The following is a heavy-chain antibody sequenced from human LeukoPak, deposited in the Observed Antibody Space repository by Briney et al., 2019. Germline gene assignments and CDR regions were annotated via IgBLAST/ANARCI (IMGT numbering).Heavy chain of an antibody. V-gene: IGHV1-46*01. J-gene: IGHJ4*02. Sequence: ASVKVSCKASGYVFTSHYIHWMQQAPGHGLEWMGMINPSGGSTSYAQKFQGRVTMTRDTSTSTVYLELSSLRSEDTAVYYCARAYSTSSPFDYWGQGTLVTVSS. CDR2: INPSGGST. D-gene: IGHD6-6*01. CDR1: GYVFTSHY. CDR3: ARAYSTSSPFDY.